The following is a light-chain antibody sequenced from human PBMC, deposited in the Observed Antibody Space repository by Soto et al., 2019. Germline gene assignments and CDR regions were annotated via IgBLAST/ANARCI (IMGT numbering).Light chain of an antibody. V-gene: IGLV1-40*01. CDR1: SSNIGTGYD. J-gene: IGLJ3*02. Sequence: QSVLTQPPSVSGAPGQRVTISCTGSSSNIGTGYDVHWYQQLPGAAPKLLIYGNTKRPSGVPDRFSGSKSGTSAALAINGLQAEDEADYHCQSYDNSLGAWVFGGGTKVTVL. CDR3: QSYDNSLGAWV. CDR2: GNT.